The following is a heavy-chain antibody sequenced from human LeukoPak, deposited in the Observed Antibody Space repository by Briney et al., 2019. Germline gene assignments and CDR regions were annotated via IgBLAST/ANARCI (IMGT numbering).Heavy chain of an antibody. D-gene: IGHD1-26*01. CDR2: ISAYNGNT. J-gene: IGHJ4*02. Sequence: ASVKVSCKASGYTFTSFGVSWVRQAPGQGLEWMGWISAYNGNTNYAQKVQGRVTMTTDTSTSTAYMDLRSLRSDDTAVYYCVRDLGGQPVGIFFDYWGQGTLVTVSS. V-gene: IGHV1-18*04. CDR3: VRDLGGQPVGIFFDY. CDR1: GYTFTSFG.